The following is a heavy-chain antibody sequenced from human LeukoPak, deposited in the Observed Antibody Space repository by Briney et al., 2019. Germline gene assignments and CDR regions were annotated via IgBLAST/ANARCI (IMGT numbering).Heavy chain of an antibody. J-gene: IGHJ5*02. Sequence: SETLSLTCTVSGGSISSSSYYWGWIRQPPGKGLEWIGSMYYSGSTYYNPSLKSRVTISVDTSKNQFSLKLSSVTAADTAVYYCARQGYSSRWYGENWFDPWGQGTLVTVSS. CDR3: ARQGYSSRWYGENWFDP. V-gene: IGHV4-39*01. D-gene: IGHD6-13*01. CDR2: MYYSGST. CDR1: GGSISSSSYY.